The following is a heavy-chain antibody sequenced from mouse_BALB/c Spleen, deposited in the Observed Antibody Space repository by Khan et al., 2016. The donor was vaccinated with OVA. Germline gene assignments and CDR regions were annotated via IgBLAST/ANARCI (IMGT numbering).Heavy chain of an antibody. Sequence: EVELVESGPELMKPGASGKISCKASGYSFTTYYIHWVKQSHGKSLEWIGYIDPFSGDTTYNQKFKGMATLTVDKSSSTAYIHLSNLTSEDSAVYYCTRNGYVAWFTYWGQGTLVTVS. D-gene: IGHD2-2*01. CDR1: GYSFTTYY. V-gene: IGHV1S135*01. CDR2: IDPFSGDT. CDR3: TRNGYVAWFTY. J-gene: IGHJ3*01.